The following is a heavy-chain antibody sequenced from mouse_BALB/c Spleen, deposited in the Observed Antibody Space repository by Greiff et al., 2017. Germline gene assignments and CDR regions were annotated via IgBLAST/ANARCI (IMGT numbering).Heavy chain of an antibody. CDR3: ARKGSYDGYYWYFDV. CDR1: GYTFTDYA. D-gene: IGHD2-3*01. CDR2: ISTYNGNT. Sequence: LVESGPEVVRPGVSVKISCKGSGYTFTDYAMHWVKQSHAKSLEWIGVISTYNGNTNYNQKFKGKATMTVDKSSSTAYMELARLTSEDSAIYYCARKGSYDGYYWYFDVWGAGTTVTVSS. V-gene: IGHV1-67*01. J-gene: IGHJ1*01.